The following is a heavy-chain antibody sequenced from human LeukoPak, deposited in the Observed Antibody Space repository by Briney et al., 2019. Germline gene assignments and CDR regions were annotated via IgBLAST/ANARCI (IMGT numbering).Heavy chain of an antibody. Sequence: SEALSLTCTVSGGSISSGDYYWSWIRQPPGKGLEWIGYIHYSGSTYYNPSLKSRVTISVDTSKNQFSLKLSSVTAADTAVYYCARAPAAAGTGDYFDYWGQGTLVTVSS. CDR2: IHYSGST. D-gene: IGHD6-13*01. J-gene: IGHJ4*02. V-gene: IGHV4-30-4*08. CDR1: GGSISSGDYY. CDR3: ARAPAAAGTGDYFDY.